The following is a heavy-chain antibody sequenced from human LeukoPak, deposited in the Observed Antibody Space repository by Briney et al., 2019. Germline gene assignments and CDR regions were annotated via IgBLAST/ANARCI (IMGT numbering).Heavy chain of an antibody. CDR2: IYYSGST. CDR1: GGSISSSSYY. CDR3: ARESRTSGRKYYDFWSGYYGGVDAFDI. J-gene: IGHJ3*02. Sequence: SETLSLTCTVSGGSISSSSYYWGWIRQPPGKGLEWIRIIYYSGSTYYNPSFKSRGTISVDTSKNQFSLKLISVTAADTAVYYCARESRTSGRKYYDFWSGYYGGVDAFDIWGQGTMVTVSS. D-gene: IGHD3-3*01. V-gene: IGHV4-39*07.